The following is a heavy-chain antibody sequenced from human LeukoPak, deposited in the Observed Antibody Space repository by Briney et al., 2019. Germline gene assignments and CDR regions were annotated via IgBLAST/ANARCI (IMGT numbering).Heavy chain of an antibody. CDR3: AREVVWDYDYVWGSYRSTAFDY. J-gene: IGHJ4*02. Sequence: PGGSLRLSCAASGFTFSSYSMNWVRQAPGKGLEWVSSISSSSSYIYYADSVKGRFTISRDNAENSLYLQMNSLRAEDTAVYYCAREVVWDYDYVWGSYRSTAFDYWGQGTLVTVSS. V-gene: IGHV3-21*01. CDR1: GFTFSSYS. CDR2: ISSSSSYI. D-gene: IGHD3-16*02.